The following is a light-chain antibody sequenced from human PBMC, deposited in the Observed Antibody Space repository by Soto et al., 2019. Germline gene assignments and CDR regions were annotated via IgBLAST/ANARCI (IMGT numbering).Light chain of an antibody. CDR1: HSVSNY. Sequence: EIVLTQSPVTLSLSPGERATLSSRASHSVSNYLAWYQQRAGQAPRLLIYDASNRATGIPARFSGSGSETDFTLTISSLEPEDFAVYYCQQRSNWPLTFGGGTKVEIK. J-gene: IGKJ4*01. CDR2: DAS. CDR3: QQRSNWPLT. V-gene: IGKV3-11*01.